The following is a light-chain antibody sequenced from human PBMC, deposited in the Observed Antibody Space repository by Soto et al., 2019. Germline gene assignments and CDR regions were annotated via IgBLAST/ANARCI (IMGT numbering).Light chain of an antibody. Sequence: DIQLTQSPPTLSSSVGDRVTITCRASQSISCYLAWYQQMPGKAPKLLIYGASSLQSGVPSRFSGSGSGTEFTLTISSLQPDDFATYFCQHHNSYSQTFGQGTKVEIK. V-gene: IGKV1-5*01. J-gene: IGKJ1*01. CDR3: QHHNSYSQT. CDR1: QSISCY. CDR2: GAS.